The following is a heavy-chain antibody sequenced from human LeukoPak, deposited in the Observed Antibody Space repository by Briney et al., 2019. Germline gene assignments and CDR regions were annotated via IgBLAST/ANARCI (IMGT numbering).Heavy chain of an antibody. CDR1: GFTFSTYW. V-gene: IGHV3-7*01. J-gene: IGHJ4*02. CDR2: IKQQDGSEK. Sequence: RGSLRLSCVASGFTFSTYWMSWVRQAPGKGLEWVANIKQQDGSEKYYVDSVKGRFSISRDNAKNSVYLQMNSLRAEDTAIYYCARIRGRGVSIDFWGQGTLVTVSS. D-gene: IGHD1-26*01. CDR3: ARIRGRGVSIDF.